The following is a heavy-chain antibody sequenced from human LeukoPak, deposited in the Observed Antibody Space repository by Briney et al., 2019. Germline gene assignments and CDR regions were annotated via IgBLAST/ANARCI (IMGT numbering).Heavy chain of an antibody. V-gene: IGHV1-18*01. CDR2: ISAHDGKT. D-gene: IGHD6-13*01. J-gene: IGHJ3*02. Sequence: ASVKVSCKASGYPFTSYGVSWVRQAPGQGPEWLGWISAHDGKTEYLEKVQDRVTMTTDTSTSTAHMELRSLRFDDTAVYFCARVGRYSSTWPPEGDDAFDMWGQGTMVSVSS. CDR1: GYPFTSYG. CDR3: ARVGRYSSTWPPEGDDAFDM.